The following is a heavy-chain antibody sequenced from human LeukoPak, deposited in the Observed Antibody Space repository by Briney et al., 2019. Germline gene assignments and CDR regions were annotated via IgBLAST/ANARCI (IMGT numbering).Heavy chain of an antibody. Sequence: VASVKVSCKASGGTFSSYAISWVRQAPGQGLEWMGGIIPIFGTANYAQKFQGRVTITADESTSTAYMELSSLRSEDTAVYYCAGRPSFGVDVWGKGTTVTVSS. CDR3: AGRPSFGVDV. D-gene: IGHD2/OR15-2a*01. CDR1: GGTFSSYA. J-gene: IGHJ6*04. CDR2: IIPIFGTA. V-gene: IGHV1-69*01.